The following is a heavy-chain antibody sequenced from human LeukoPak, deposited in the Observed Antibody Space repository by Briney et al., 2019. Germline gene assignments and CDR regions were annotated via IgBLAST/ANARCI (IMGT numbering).Heavy chain of an antibody. D-gene: IGHD6-19*01. CDR2: INHSGST. J-gene: IGHJ5*02. Sequence: SETLSLTCAVYGGSFSGYYWSWIRQPPGKGLEWIGEINHSGSTNYNPSLKSRVTISVDTSKNQFSLKLSSATAADTAVYYCARGHQFGYSSGWPPYNWFDPWGQGTLVTVSS. CDR3: ARGHQFGYSSGWPPYNWFDP. CDR1: GGSFSGYY. V-gene: IGHV4-34*01.